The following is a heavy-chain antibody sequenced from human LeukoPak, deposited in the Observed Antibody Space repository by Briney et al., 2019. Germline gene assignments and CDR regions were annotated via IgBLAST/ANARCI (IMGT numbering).Heavy chain of an antibody. J-gene: IGHJ3*02. Sequence: SETLSLTCAVYGGSFSGYYWSWIRQPPGKGLEWIGEINHSGSTNYNPSLKSRVTISVDTSKNQFSLKLSSVTAADTAVYYCARGGGSGAPRPRLRPKRDDAFDIWGQGTVVTVSS. CDR1: GGSFSGYY. D-gene: IGHD3-10*01. CDR3: ARGGGSGAPRPRLRPKRDDAFDI. V-gene: IGHV4-34*01. CDR2: INHSGST.